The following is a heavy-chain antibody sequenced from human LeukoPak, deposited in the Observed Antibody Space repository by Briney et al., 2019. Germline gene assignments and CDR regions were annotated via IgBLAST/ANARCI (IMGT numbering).Heavy chain of an antibody. Sequence: GGSLRLSCAASGFTFSSYWMSWVRQAPGKGLEWVANIKQDGSEKYYVDSVKGRFTISRDKSKNTLYLQMNSLRAEDTAVYYCARNNYDSSGYYPGYFDHWGQGILVTVSS. D-gene: IGHD3-22*01. CDR3: ARNNYDSSGYYPGYFDH. CDR1: GFTFSSYW. CDR2: IKQDGSEK. J-gene: IGHJ4*02. V-gene: IGHV3-7*03.